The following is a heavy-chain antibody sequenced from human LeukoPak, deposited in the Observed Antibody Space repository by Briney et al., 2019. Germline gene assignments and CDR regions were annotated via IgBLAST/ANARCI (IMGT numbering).Heavy chain of an antibody. CDR1: GGSISSYY. V-gene: IGHV4-59*12. CDR2: IYYSGST. Sequence: SETLSLTCTVSGGSISSYYWSWIRQPPGKGLEWIGNIYYSGSTNYNPSLKSRVTISVDTSKNQFSLKLSSVTAADTAVYYCARRGRRDYYGSRIARSPLDYWGQGTLVTVSS. CDR3: ARRGRRDYYGSRIARSPLDY. J-gene: IGHJ4*02. D-gene: IGHD3-10*01.